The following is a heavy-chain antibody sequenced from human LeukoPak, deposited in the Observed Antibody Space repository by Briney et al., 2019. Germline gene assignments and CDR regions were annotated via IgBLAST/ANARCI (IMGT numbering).Heavy chain of an antibody. V-gene: IGHV4-59*01. CDR1: GGSISSYY. Sequence: SETLSLTCTVSGGSISSYYWSWIRQPPGKGLEWIGYIYYSGSTNYNPSLKSRVTISLDTSKNQFSLKLSSVTAADAAVYYCAGYGSGSGAFDIWGQGTMVTVSS. D-gene: IGHD3-10*01. CDR2: IYYSGST. J-gene: IGHJ3*02. CDR3: AGYGSGSGAFDI.